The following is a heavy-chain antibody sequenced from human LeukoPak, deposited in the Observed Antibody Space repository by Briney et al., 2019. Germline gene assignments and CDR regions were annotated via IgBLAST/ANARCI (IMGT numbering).Heavy chain of an antibody. CDR2: ISPYNDNT. J-gene: IGHJ4*02. V-gene: IGHV1-18*01. Sequence: ASVKVSCKASGYTFTSYGVSWVRQAPGQGLEWMGWISPYNDNTNSAQNLQGRVTMITDTSTSTAYMELRSLRSDDTAVYYCARIAYCGGDCYTTYFDYWGQGTLVTVSS. D-gene: IGHD2-21*01. CDR1: GYTFTSYG. CDR3: ARIAYCGGDCYTTYFDY.